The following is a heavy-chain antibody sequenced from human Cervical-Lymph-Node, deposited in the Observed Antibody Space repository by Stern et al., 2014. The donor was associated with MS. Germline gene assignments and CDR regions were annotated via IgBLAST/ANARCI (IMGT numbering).Heavy chain of an antibody. Sequence: EDQLVESGGGLVQPGGSLRLSCAASGFTVSYNYMSWVRQAPGKGLEWVSVLFSGGSTYYADSVKGRLTISRDSSKNTLYLQMNSLRVEDTAVYYCARSWEPPTLDYWGQGTLVTVSS. D-gene: IGHD1-26*01. J-gene: IGHJ4*02. CDR1: GFTVSYNY. CDR2: LFSGGST. V-gene: IGHV3-66*02. CDR3: ARSWEPPTLDY.